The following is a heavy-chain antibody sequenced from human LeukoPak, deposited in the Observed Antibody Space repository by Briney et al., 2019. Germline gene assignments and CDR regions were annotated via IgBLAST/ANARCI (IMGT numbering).Heavy chain of an antibody. Sequence: PGGSLRLSCAASGFTFSSYAMHWVRQAPGKGLEWVAVISYDGSNKYYADSVKGRFTISRDNSKNTLYLQMNSLRAEDTAVYYCARSPPLGIAAAGTLDYWGQGTLVTVSS. J-gene: IGHJ4*02. CDR3: ARSPPLGIAAAGTLDY. V-gene: IGHV3-30*04. CDR2: ISYDGSNK. CDR1: GFTFSSYA. D-gene: IGHD6-13*01.